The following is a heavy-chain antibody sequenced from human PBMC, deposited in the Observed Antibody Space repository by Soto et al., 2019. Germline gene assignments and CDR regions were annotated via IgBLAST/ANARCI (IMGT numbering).Heavy chain of an antibody. CDR2: IRRKAYGGTT. D-gene: IGHD6-6*01. Sequence: GGSLRLSCTASGFTFGDYVMSWVRQAPGKGLEWVGFIRRKAYGGTTEYAASVKGRFTISRDASENIAYLQMNSLRTEDTAVYYCTCALTSTFFYYGMDVWGQGTSVTVSS. CDR3: TCALTSTFFYYGMDV. J-gene: IGHJ6*02. V-gene: IGHV3-49*04. CDR1: GFTFGDYV.